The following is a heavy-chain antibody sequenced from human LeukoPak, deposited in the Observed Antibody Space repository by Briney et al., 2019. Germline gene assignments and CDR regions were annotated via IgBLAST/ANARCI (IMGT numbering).Heavy chain of an antibody. D-gene: IGHD2-2*03. CDR1: GFTFSSYG. V-gene: IGHV3-33*01. CDR3: ARDQLDIVVVPAAFYYYYGMDV. J-gene: IGHJ6*04. Sequence: GWSLRLSCAASGFTFSSYGMHWVRQAPGKGLEWVAVIWYDGSNKYYADSVKGRFTISRDNSKNTLYLQMNSLRAEDTAVYYCARDQLDIVVVPAAFYYYYGMDVWGKGTTVTVSS. CDR2: IWYDGSNK.